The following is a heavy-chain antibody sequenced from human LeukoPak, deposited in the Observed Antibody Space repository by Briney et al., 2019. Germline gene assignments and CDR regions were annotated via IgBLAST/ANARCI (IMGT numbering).Heavy chain of an antibody. J-gene: IGHJ2*01. V-gene: IGHV3-15*01. CDR1: GFPLTNAW. CDR2: IKSKTDGGTT. D-gene: IGHD1-26*01. Sequence: GGSLRLSCAASGFPLTNAWMTWVRQAPGKGLEWVGSIKSKTDGGTTDYAAPVKGRFTISRDDLRNTLYLQMNSLKTEDTAVYYCSVVGGHTGTYSLGLWGRGTLVTVSS. CDR3: SVVGGHTGTYSLGL.